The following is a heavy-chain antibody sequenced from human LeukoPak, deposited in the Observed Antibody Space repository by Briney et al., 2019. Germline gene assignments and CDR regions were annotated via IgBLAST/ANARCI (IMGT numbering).Heavy chain of an antibody. J-gene: IGHJ4*02. CDR3: ARGPRWLQCFDY. Sequence: GRSLRLSCAASGFTFSNYAVHWVRQAPGKGLEWVAIISYDGSNKEYADSVRGRFTISRDNSKNTLYLQMNSLRVEDTAVYYCARGPRWLQCFDYWGQGTLVTVSS. CDR1: GFTFSNYA. D-gene: IGHD5-24*01. CDR2: ISYDGSNK. V-gene: IGHV3-30*04.